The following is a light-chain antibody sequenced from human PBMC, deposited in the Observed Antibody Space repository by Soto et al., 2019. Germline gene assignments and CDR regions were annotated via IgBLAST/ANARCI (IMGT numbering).Light chain of an antibody. Sequence: QSVLTQPASLSGSPGQSIAISCTGTSSDVGGYNYVSWYQQHPGKAPKLMIHDVTNRPSGVSNRFSGSKSGNTASLTISGLQTEFVADYACSSYSSSDPYVFGTGT. J-gene: IGLJ1*01. CDR3: SSYSSSDPYV. CDR1: SSDVGGYNY. V-gene: IGLV2-14*01. CDR2: DVT.